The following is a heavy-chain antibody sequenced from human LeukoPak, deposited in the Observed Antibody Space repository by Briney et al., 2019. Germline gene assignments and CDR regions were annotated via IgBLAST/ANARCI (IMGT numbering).Heavy chain of an antibody. CDR1: GFTFSSYS. CDR3: ARDMYYDFWSGYSPYYYGMDV. J-gene: IGHJ6*02. CDR2: ISSSSSYI. Sequence: GGSLRLSCAASGFTFSSYSMKWVRQAPGKGLEWVSSISSSSSYIYYADSVKGRFTISRDNAKNSLYLQMNSLRAEDTAVYYCARDMYYDFWSGYSPYYYGMDVWGQGTTVTVSS. V-gene: IGHV3-21*01. D-gene: IGHD3-3*01.